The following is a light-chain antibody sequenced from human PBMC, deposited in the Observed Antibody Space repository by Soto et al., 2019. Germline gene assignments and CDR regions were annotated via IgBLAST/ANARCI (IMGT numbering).Light chain of an antibody. CDR1: SSDVGGYNY. V-gene: IGLV2-14*01. J-gene: IGLJ3*02. CDR3: SSYTSSSTWV. CDR2: DVS. Sequence: QSALTQPASVSGSPGQSITISCTGTSSDVGGYNYVSWYQQHPGKAPKLMIYDVSNRHSGVSNRFSGSKSGNTASLTISGIQAEDEADYYCSSYTSSSTWVFGGGTKLTVL.